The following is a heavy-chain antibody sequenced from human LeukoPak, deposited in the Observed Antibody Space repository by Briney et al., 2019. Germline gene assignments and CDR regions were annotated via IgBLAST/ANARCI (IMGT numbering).Heavy chain of an antibody. D-gene: IGHD3-10*01. J-gene: IGHJ3*02. Sequence: SETLSLTCAVYGGSFSGYSWSWIRQPPGKGLDWIGDTNHSGSTNYNPSLKTRVTISVDTSKNQFSLKLSSVTAADTAVYYCARGGVSQAFDIWGQGTMVTVSS. CDR1: GGSFSGYS. CDR3: ARGGVSQAFDI. CDR2: TNHSGST. V-gene: IGHV4-34*01.